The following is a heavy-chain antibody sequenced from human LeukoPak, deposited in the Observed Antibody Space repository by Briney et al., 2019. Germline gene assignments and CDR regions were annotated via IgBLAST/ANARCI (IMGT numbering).Heavy chain of an antibody. CDR3: VRAGILWFRDLYITNWFDP. CDR2: IDHTGIT. Sequence: SETLSLTCAVYGGSFNDYFWSWIRQPPGKGLEWIGEIDHTGITNHNPSLKSRVTISVDTSKNQFSLNMSSVTAADTAVYYCVRAGILWFRDLYITNWFDPWGQGTLVTVSS. CDR1: GGSFNDYF. J-gene: IGHJ5*02. D-gene: IGHD3-10*01. V-gene: IGHV4-34*01.